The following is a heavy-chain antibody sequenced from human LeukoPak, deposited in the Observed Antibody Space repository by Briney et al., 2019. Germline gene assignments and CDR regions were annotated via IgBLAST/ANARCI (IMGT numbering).Heavy chain of an antibody. Sequence: SSETLSLTCTVSGGSISSYYWSWIRQPPGKGLAWIGYIYYSGTTNYNPSLKSRVTISVDTSKNQFSLKLSSVTAADTAVYYCARGVYIAAAQYGYWGQGTLVTVSS. CDR1: GGSISSYY. CDR2: IYYSGTT. V-gene: IGHV4-59*01. CDR3: ARGVYIAAAQYGY. D-gene: IGHD6-13*01. J-gene: IGHJ4*02.